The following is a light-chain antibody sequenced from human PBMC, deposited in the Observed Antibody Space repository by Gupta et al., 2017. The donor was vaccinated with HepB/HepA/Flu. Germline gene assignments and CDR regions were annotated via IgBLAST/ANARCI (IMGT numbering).Light chain of an antibody. V-gene: IGLV2-14*03. J-gene: IGLJ3*02. CDR1: SSDVGDYNY. Sequence: QSALTQPASVSGSPGQSITISCTGTSSDVGDYNYVSWYQQHPGKAPKLIIYDVSNRPSGVSNRSSGSKSGNTASLTISGLQAEDEAHYYCSSYSSSRTPNWVFGGGTKLTVL. CDR3: SSYSSSRTPNWV. CDR2: DVS.